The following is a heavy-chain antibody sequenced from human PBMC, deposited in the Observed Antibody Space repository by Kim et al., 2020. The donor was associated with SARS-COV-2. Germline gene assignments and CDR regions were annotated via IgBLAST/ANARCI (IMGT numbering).Heavy chain of an antibody. D-gene: IGHD3-10*01. CDR3: AKENYGSYYYGLDV. V-gene: IGHV3-23*01. Sequence: DSVQGPFTISRDNSKKTLFLQMNSLGAEDTALYYCAKENYGSYYYGLDVWGQGTTVTVSS. J-gene: IGHJ6*02.